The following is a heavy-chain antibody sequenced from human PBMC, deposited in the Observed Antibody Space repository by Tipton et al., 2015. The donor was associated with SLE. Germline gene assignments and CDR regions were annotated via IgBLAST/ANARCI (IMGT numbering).Heavy chain of an antibody. V-gene: IGHV3-7*01. CDR2: INEDGSER. Sequence: SLRLSCAVSGFPFSNFWMSWVRQAPGKGLEWVANINEDGSERDHVDSVKSRFTVSRDNAKNLLYLQMNSLRPEDTAVYYCARAVADWGWLVVYWGRGTQVTVSS. J-gene: IGHJ4*02. CDR3: ARAVADWGWLVVY. D-gene: IGHD6-19*01. CDR1: GFPFSNFW.